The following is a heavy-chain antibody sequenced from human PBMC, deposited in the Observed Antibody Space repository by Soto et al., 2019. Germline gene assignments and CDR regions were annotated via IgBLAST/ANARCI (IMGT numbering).Heavy chain of an antibody. J-gene: IGHJ5*02. D-gene: IGHD5-18*01. V-gene: IGHV4-59*01. CDR3: ARDDTAMVTP. CDR2: IYYSGST. CDR1: GGSISSYY. Sequence: SETLSLTCTVSGGSISSYYWSWIRQPPGKGLEWIGYIYYSGSTNYNPSLKSRVTISVDTSKNQFSPKLSSVTAADTAVYYCARDDTAMVTPWGQGTLVTVSS.